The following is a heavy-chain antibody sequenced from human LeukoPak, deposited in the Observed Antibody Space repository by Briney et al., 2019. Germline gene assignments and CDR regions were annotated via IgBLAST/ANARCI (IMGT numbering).Heavy chain of an antibody. Sequence: SETLSLTCTVSGGSISSGSYYWSWIRQPAGKGLEWIGRIYTSGSTNYNPSLKSRVTISVDTSKNQFSLKLSSVTAADTAVYYCARSITTSITMIVVVIQSFDYWGQGTLVTVSS. CDR3: ARSITTSITMIVVVIQSFDY. CDR2: IYTSGST. V-gene: IGHV4-61*02. D-gene: IGHD3-22*01. CDR1: GGSISSGSYY. J-gene: IGHJ4*02.